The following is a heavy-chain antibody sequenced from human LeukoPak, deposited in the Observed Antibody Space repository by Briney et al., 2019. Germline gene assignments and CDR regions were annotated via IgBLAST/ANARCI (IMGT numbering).Heavy chain of an antibody. CDR1: GYTFTSYD. D-gene: IGHD3-16*01. V-gene: IGHV1-8*01. Sequence: ASVKVSCKASGYTFTSYDINWVRQATGQGLEWMGWMNPNSGNTGYAQKFQGRVTMTRNTSISTAYMELSSLRSEDTAVYYCARPYVWGSYPYSGFDYWGQGTLVTVSS. J-gene: IGHJ4*02. CDR2: MNPNSGNT. CDR3: ARPYVWGSYPYSGFDY.